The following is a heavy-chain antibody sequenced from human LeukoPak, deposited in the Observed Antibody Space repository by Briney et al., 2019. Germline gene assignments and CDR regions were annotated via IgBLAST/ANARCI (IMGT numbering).Heavy chain of an antibody. Sequence: SETLSLTCTVSGGSISSYYWSWIRQPPGKGLEWIGYIYYSGSTNYNPSLKSRVTISVDTSKNQFSLKLSSVTAADTAVYYCARCDSSGYTRRDWFDPWGQGTLVTVST. V-gene: IGHV4-59*01. D-gene: IGHD3-22*01. J-gene: IGHJ5*02. CDR1: GGSISSYY. CDR3: ARCDSSGYTRRDWFDP. CDR2: IYYSGST.